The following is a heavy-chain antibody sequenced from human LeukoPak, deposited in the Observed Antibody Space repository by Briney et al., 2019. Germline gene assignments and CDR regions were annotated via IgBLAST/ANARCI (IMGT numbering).Heavy chain of an antibody. CDR1: GYTFTSYA. Sequence: GASVKVSCKTSGYTFTSYAISWVRQAPGQGLEWMGWINPNIGGTSYAQRFQGRVTMTRDTSISTAYMQLSRLTSDDTAVYYCARLFSRRRYDGSGYYIDYWGQGTLVTVSS. J-gene: IGHJ4*02. CDR2: INPNIGGT. D-gene: IGHD3-22*01. V-gene: IGHV1-2*02. CDR3: ARLFSRRRYDGSGYYIDY.